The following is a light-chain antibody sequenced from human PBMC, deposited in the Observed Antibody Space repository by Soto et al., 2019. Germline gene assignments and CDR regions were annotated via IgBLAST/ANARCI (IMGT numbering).Light chain of an antibody. J-gene: IGLJ3*02. CDR3: SSYTSSSTWV. Sequence: QSALTQPASVSGSPGQSSAISCTGTSSDVGGYNYVSWYQQHPGKTPNLMIYDVSNRPSGVSNRFSGSKSGNTASLTISGLHAEYEADYYCSSYTSSSTWVFGGGTKLTVL. CDR1: SSDVGGYNY. V-gene: IGLV2-14*01. CDR2: DVS.